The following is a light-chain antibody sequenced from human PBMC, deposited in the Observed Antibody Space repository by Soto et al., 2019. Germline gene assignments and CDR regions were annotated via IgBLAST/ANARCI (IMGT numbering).Light chain of an antibody. J-gene: IGLJ2*01. V-gene: IGLV2-14*03. Sequence: QSALTQPASVSGSPGQSITISCTGTSSDVGGYNYVSWYQHHPGKAPKLMIYDVTDRPSGVSDRFSCSKSGNTASLTISGLQAEDEADYYCSSYTINTTRVFGGGTKLTVL. CDR1: SSDVGGYNY. CDR2: DVT. CDR3: SSYTINTTRV.